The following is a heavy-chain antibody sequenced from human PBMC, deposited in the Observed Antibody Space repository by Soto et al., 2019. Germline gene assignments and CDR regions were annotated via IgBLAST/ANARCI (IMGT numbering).Heavy chain of an antibody. J-gene: IGHJ6*02. V-gene: IGHV1-18*01. CDR3: ARERRTYINYYYGMDV. Sequence: QDPLMQSGAEVKKPGASLKVSCKVCGFSFSNYGISWVRQAPGQGLEWLGWISGHNGDTKYAQNLQGRVTMTADTSTSTAYMELRSLTSDDTAVYYCARERRTYINYYYGMDVWGQGTTVTVSS. CDR1: GFSFSNYG. D-gene: IGHD4-4*01. CDR2: ISGHNGDT.